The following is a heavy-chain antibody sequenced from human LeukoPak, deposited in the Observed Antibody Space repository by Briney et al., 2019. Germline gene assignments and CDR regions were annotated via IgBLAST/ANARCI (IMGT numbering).Heavy chain of an antibody. J-gene: IGHJ3*02. V-gene: IGHV5-51*01. Sequence: HGESLKISCKGSGYSFTSYWIAWVRQMPGKGLEWMGIIYPGDSDTRYSPSFQGQVTISADKSISTAYLQWSSLKASDTAVYYCARSDPSDQDAFDIWGQGTMVTVSS. CDR1: GYSFTSYW. CDR3: ARSDPSDQDAFDI. CDR2: IYPGDSDT.